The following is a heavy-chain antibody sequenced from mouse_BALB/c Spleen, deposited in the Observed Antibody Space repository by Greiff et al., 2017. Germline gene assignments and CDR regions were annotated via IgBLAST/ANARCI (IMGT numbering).Heavy chain of an antibody. Sequence: VQLKQSGTVLARPGASVKMSCKASGYTFTSYWMHWVNQRPGQGLEWIGAIYPGNSDTSYNQKFKGKAKLTAVTSTSTAYMELSSLTNEDSAVYYCTGGITRAFAYWGQGTLVTVSA. V-gene: IGHV1-5*01. CDR3: TGGITRAFAY. CDR1: GYTFTSYW. J-gene: IGHJ3*01. D-gene: IGHD2-4*01. CDR2: IYPGNSDT.